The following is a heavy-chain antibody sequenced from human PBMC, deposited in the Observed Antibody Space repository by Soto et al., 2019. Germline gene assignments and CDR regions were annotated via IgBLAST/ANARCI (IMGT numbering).Heavy chain of an antibody. Sequence: SETLSLTCTVSGGSIRSSDYYWGWIRQPPGEGLEWIANINDGGSAYYNPSLRSRVTISVDTSKNQFSLKLRSVTAADTAVYYCADMRGQWLPRDWGQGILVTVPQ. D-gene: IGHD6-19*01. CDR3: ADMRGQWLPRD. V-gene: IGHV4-39*01. CDR2: INDGGSA. J-gene: IGHJ4*02. CDR1: GGSIRSSDYY.